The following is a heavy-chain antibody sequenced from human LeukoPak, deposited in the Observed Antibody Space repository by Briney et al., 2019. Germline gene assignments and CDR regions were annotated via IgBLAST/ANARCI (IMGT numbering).Heavy chain of an antibody. CDR2: MSHSGST. J-gene: IGHJ4*02. Sequence: SGTLSLTCIVSGASVSSGSYFWSWIRQPPGRGLEWIGYMSHSGSTSYDPSLKSRVTTSVDTSKNQFSLKLSSVTAADTAVYYCARGPRIFYGSGSYFNYWGQGTLVTVSS. CDR3: ARGPRIFYGSGSYFNY. V-gene: IGHV4-61*01. CDR1: GASVSSGSYF. D-gene: IGHD3-10*01.